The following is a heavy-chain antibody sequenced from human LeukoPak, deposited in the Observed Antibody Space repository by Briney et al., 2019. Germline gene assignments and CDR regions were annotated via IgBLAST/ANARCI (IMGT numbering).Heavy chain of an antibody. J-gene: IGHJ6*03. Sequence: ASVKVSCKVSGYTFTSYGISWVRQAPGQGLEWMGWISAYNGNTNYAQKLQGRVTMTTDTSTSTAYMELRSLRSDDTAVYYCARCGSGSYYPPFYYYYYMDVWGKGTTVTVSS. D-gene: IGHD3-10*01. V-gene: IGHV1-18*01. CDR3: ARCGSGSYYPPFYYYYYMDV. CDR2: ISAYNGNT. CDR1: GYTFTSYG.